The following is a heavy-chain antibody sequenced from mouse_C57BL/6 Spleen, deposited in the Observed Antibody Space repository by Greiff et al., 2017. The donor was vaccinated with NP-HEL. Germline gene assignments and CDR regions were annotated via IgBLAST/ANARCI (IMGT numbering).Heavy chain of an antibody. CDR3: ARGAYGNYPYYAMDY. J-gene: IGHJ4*01. CDR1: GYTFTSYG. V-gene: IGHV1-58*01. Sequence: VQLKESGAELVRPGSSVKMSCKTSGYTFTSYGINWVKQRPGQGLEWIGYIYIGNGYTEYNEKFKGKATLTSDTSSSTAYMQLSSLTSEDSAIYFCARGAYGNYPYYAMDYWGQGTSVTVSS. CDR2: IYIGNGYT. D-gene: IGHD2-1*01.